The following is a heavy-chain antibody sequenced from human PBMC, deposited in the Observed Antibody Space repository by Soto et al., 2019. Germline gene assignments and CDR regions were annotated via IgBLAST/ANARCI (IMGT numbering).Heavy chain of an antibody. V-gene: IGHV3-7*01. CDR2: IKQDGSEK. Sequence: PGGSLRLSCAASGFTFSSYWMSWVRQAPGKGLEWVANIKQDGSEKYYVDYVKGRFTISRDNAKNSLYLQMNSLRAEDTAVYYCARESEYYYMDVWGKGTTVTVSS. CDR1: GFTFSSYW. J-gene: IGHJ6*03. CDR3: ARESEYYYMDV.